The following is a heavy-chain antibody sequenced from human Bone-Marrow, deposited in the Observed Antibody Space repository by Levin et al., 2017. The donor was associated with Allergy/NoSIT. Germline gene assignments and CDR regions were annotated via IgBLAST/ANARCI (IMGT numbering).Heavy chain of an antibody. CDR1: GYTLTKYS. V-gene: IGHV7-4-1*02. CDR2: INTKTGNP. CDR3: ARVPTYCSGGGCYSIDY. Sequence: ASVKVSCKASGYTLTKYSMNWVRQAPGQGLEWMGWINTKTGNPTYALDFTGRFVFFLDNSVNTAYLQISGLKAEDTAVYYCARVPTYCSGGGCYSIDYWGQGTLVTVSS. D-gene: IGHD2-15*01. J-gene: IGHJ4*02.